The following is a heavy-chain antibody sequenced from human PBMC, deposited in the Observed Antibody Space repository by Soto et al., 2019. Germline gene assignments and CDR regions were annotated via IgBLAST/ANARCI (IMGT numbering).Heavy chain of an antibody. D-gene: IGHD2-8*02. J-gene: IGHJ4*02. V-gene: IGHV4-59*12. Sequence: SETLSLTCTVSGGSSSSYYWSWIRQPPGKGLEWIGYIYYSGSTNYNPSLKSRVTISVDTSKNQFSLKLTSVTAADTAVYYCARDKITGLFDYWGQGTLVTVSS. CDR1: GGSSSSYY. CDR2: IYYSGST. CDR3: ARDKITGLFDY.